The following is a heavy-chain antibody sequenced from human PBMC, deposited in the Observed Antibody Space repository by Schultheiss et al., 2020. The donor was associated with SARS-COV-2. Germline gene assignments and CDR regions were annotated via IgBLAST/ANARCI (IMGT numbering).Heavy chain of an antibody. Sequence: GGSLRLSCAASGFTFSSYGMHWVRQAPGKGLEWVSAISGSGGSTYYADSVKGRFTISRDNAKNSLYLQMNSLRAEDTAVYYCARDGVYCGGDCYSDYWGQGTLVTVSS. J-gene: IGHJ4*02. CDR2: ISGSGGST. V-gene: IGHV3-21*01. CDR1: GFTFSSYG. D-gene: IGHD2-21*01. CDR3: ARDGVYCGGDCYSDY.